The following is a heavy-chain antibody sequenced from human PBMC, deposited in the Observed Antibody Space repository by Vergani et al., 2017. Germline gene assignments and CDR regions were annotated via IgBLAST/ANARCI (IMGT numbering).Heavy chain of an antibody. Sequence: QVQLVQSGAEVKKPGASVKVSCKASGYTFTSYYMHWVRQAPGQGLEWMGIINPSGGSTSYAQKFQGRVTMTRDTATSTVYMELSSLRSEDTAVYYCARVPPNCDFWSGTYPFDYWGQGTLVTVSS. CDR2: INPSGGST. D-gene: IGHD3-3*01. V-gene: IGHV1-46*01. J-gene: IGHJ4*02. CDR1: GYTFTSYY. CDR3: ARVPPNCDFWSGTYPFDY.